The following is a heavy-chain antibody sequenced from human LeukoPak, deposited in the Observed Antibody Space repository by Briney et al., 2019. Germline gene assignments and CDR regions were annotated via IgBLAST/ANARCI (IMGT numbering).Heavy chain of an antibody. CDR2: ISYDGSNK. D-gene: IGHD5-18*01. V-gene: IGHV3-30-3*01. J-gene: IGHJ4*02. CDR1: GFTFSSYA. Sequence: GGSLRLSCAASGFTFSSYAMHWARQAPGKGLEWVAVISYDGSNKYYADSVKGRFTISRDNSKNTLYLQMNSLRAEDTAVYYCARERGYSSLRYWGQGTLVTVSS. CDR3: ARERGYSSLRY.